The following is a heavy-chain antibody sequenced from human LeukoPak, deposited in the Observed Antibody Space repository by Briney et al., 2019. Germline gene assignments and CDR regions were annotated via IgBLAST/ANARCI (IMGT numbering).Heavy chain of an antibody. D-gene: IGHD2-15*01. CDR2: IIPIFGTA. J-gene: IGHJ4*02. Sequence: SVKVSCKASGGTFSSYAISWVRQAPGQGLEWMGGIIPIFGTANYAQKFQGRVTITADESTSTAYMELSSLRSEDTAVYYCATRRLVAYYFDYWGQGTLVTVSS. CDR3: ATRRLVAYYFDY. CDR1: GGTFSSYA. V-gene: IGHV1-69*01.